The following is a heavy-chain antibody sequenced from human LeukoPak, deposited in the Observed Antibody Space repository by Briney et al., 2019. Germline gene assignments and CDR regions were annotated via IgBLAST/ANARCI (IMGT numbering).Heavy chain of an antibody. CDR1: GFTFSSYA. Sequence: GGSLRLSCAASGFTFSSYAMSWVRQAPGKGLEWVSAISGSGVSTYYADSMKGRFTISRDNSKNTLYLQMNSLRAEDTAVYYCAKDPNYDFWSGYSPSFDYWGQGTLVTVSS. J-gene: IGHJ4*02. V-gene: IGHV3-23*01. CDR2: ISGSGVST. CDR3: AKDPNYDFWSGYSPSFDY. D-gene: IGHD3-3*01.